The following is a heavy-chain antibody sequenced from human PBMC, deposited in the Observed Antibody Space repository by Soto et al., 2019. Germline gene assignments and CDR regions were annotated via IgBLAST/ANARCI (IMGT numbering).Heavy chain of an antibody. CDR1: GFTFSSYS. J-gene: IGHJ6*03. V-gene: IGHV3-21*01. CDR3: ARDPRRAARPDYMDV. Sequence: ESGGGLVKPGGSLRLSCAASGFTFSSYSMNWVRQAPGKGLEWVSSISSSSSYIYYADSVKGRFTISRDNAKNSLYLQMNSLRAEDTAVYYCARDPRRAARPDYMDVWGKGTTVTVSS. CDR2: ISSSSSYI. D-gene: IGHD6-6*01.